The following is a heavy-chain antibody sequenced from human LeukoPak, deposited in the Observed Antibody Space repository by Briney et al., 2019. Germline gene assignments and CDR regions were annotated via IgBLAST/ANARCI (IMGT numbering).Heavy chain of an antibody. D-gene: IGHD4-17*01. CDR2: ISSSSSYI. CDR3: ARGFMTTVTTYQSSYWYFDL. Sequence: GGSLRLSCAASGFTFSVYSMNWVRQAPGKGLEWVSSISSSSSYIYYADSVKGRFTISRDNAKNSLYLQMNSLRAEDTAVYYCARGFMTTVTTYQSSYWYFDLWGRGTLVTVSS. V-gene: IGHV3-21*01. J-gene: IGHJ2*01. CDR1: GFTFSVYS.